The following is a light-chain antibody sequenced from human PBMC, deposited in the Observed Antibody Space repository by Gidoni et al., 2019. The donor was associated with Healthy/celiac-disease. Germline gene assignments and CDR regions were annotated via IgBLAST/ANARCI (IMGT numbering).Light chain of an antibody. Sequence: DIQMTQPPSSLSASVVDRVTITCRASQSIRSYLNWYQQKPGKAPQLLIYAASSLQGGLPSRFSSSRSGTEFTTTISSRQPEDFGTYYCRQSYSTQLTFGGGTKVEIK. CDR2: AAS. V-gene: IGKV1-39*01. J-gene: IGKJ4*01. CDR3: RQSYSTQLT. CDR1: QSIRSY.